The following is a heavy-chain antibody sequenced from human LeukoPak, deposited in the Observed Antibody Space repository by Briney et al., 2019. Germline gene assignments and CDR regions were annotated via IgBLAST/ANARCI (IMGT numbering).Heavy chain of an antibody. CDR2: IYYSGST. V-gene: IGHV4-39*07. CDR3: ARGGATVTSNWFDP. Sequence: SETLSLTCSVSAGFISSYYWSWIRQPPGKGLEWIGSIYYSGSTYYNPSLKSRVTISVDTSKNQFSLKLSSVTAADTAVYYCARGGATVTSNWFDPWGQGTLVTVSS. J-gene: IGHJ5*02. D-gene: IGHD4-17*01. CDR1: AGFISSYY.